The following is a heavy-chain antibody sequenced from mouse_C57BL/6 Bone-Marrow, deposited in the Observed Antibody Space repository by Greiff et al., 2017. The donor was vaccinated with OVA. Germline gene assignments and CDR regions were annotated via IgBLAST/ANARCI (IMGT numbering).Heavy chain of an antibody. Sequence: QVQLQQPGPELVKPGASVKLSCKASGYTFTSYWMNWVKQRPGQGLEWIGNINPSNGGTNYNEKFKSKATLTVDKSSSKAYMQLSRLTSEDSAVYYCARLDGCYLCFDYWGQGTTLTVSS. CDR1: GYTFTSYW. CDR3: ARLDGCYLCFDY. V-gene: IGHV1-53*01. CDR2: INPSNGGT. J-gene: IGHJ2*01. D-gene: IGHD2-3*01.